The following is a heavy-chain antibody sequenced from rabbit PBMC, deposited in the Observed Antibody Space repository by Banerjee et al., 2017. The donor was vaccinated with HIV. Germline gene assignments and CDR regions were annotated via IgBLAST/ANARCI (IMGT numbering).Heavy chain of an antibody. CDR2: IYGGSSGTT. J-gene: IGHJ4*01. CDR1: GFSFSSSYY. CDR3: ARGGYTYGYPGYAYAFNL. V-gene: IGHV1S45*01. Sequence: QEQLVESGGGLVQPEGSLTLTCTASGFSFSSSYYMCWVRQAPGKGPEWIACIYGGSSGTTYYASWAKGRFTISKTSSTTVTLQMTSLTAADTATYFCARGGYTYGYPGYAYAFNLWGPGTWSPS. D-gene: IGHD6-1*01.